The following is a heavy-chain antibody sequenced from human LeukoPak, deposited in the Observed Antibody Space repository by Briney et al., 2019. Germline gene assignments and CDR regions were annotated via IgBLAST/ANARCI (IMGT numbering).Heavy chain of an antibody. J-gene: IGHJ4*02. CDR2: IYYSGST. Sequence: SETLSLTCTVSGGSIRSYYWSWIRQPPGKGLEWIGYIYYSGSTNYNPSLKSRVTISVDTSKNQFSLKLSSVTAADTAVYYCARTYYDILTGHESYFDYWGQGTLVTVSS. CDR1: GGSIRSYY. CDR3: ARTYYDILTGHESYFDY. D-gene: IGHD3-9*01. V-gene: IGHV4-59*08.